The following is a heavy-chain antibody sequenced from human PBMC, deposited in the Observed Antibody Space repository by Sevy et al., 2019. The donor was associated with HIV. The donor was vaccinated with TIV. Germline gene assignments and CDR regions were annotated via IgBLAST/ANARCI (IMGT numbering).Heavy chain of an antibody. V-gene: IGHV1-8*01. CDR3: AREASGHYSYDHYGLDV. D-gene: IGHD3-22*01. CDR1: GYTFSGYD. Sequence: ASVKVSCKASGYTFSGYDINWVRLSTGQGLEWMGWMNPNSGKTGYAQKFQGRVTMTRNTSIRTAYMELSSLRSEDTAAYYCAREASGHYSYDHYGLDVWGQGTTVTVSS. J-gene: IGHJ6*02. CDR2: MNPNSGKT.